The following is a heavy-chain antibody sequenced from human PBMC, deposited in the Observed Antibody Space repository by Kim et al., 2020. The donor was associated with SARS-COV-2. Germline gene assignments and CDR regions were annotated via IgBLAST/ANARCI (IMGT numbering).Heavy chain of an antibody. CDR3: AKDFYYYDSSGYSSFDY. J-gene: IGHJ4*02. V-gene: IGHV3-23*01. Sequence: GGSLRLSCAASGFTFSSYAMSWVRQAPGKGLEWVSAISGSGGSTYYADSVKGRFTISRDNSKNTLYLQMNSLRAEDTAVYYCAKDFYYYDSSGYSSFDYWGQGTLVTVSS. D-gene: IGHD3-22*01. CDR2: ISGSGGST. CDR1: GFTFSSYA.